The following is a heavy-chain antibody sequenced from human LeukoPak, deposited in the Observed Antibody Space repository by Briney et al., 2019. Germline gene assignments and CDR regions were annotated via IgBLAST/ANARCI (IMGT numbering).Heavy chain of an antibody. Sequence: GGSLRLSCAASGFIFSSFGMQWVRQAPGKGLEWVAFIRYDGSNTYYAESLKGRFTISRDNSKNTPYLQMNSLRAEDTAVYYCAKDSRGGGSYDYWGQGTLVTVSS. D-gene: IGHD1-26*01. CDR2: IRYDGSNT. CDR1: GFIFSSFG. J-gene: IGHJ4*02. CDR3: AKDSRGGGSYDY. V-gene: IGHV3-30*02.